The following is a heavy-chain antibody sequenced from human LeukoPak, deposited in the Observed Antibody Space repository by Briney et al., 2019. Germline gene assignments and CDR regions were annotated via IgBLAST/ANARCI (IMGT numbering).Heavy chain of an antibody. CDR3: ARDGYSYGFDY. Sequence: GSSVKVSCKASGGAFSSYAISWVRQAPGQGLEWMGGIIPIFGTANYAQKFQGRVTITTDQSTSTAYMELSSLRSEDTAVYYCARDGYSYGFDYWGQGTLVTVSS. CDR2: IIPIFGTA. J-gene: IGHJ4*02. CDR1: GGAFSSYA. D-gene: IGHD5-18*01. V-gene: IGHV1-69*05.